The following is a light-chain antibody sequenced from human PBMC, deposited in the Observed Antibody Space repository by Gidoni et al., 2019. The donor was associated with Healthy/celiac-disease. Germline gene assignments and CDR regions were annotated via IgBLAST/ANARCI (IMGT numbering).Light chain of an antibody. CDR1: QSVSSY. CDR3: QQRSNWPPIT. CDR2: DAS. Sequence: EIVLTQSPVTLSLSPGERATLSCRASQSVSSYLAWYQQKPGQAPRLLIYDASNRATGIPARFSGSGSGTDFTLTISSLEPEDFAVYYCQQRSNWPPITFXXXTRLEIK. J-gene: IGKJ5*01. V-gene: IGKV3-11*01.